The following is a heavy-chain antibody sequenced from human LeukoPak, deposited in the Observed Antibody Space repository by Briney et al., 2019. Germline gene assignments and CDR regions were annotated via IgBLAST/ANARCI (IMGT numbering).Heavy chain of an antibody. J-gene: IGHJ4*02. CDR3: ATTGVRSPNKMDY. CDR1: GYSFTSYG. V-gene: IGHV1-18*01. Sequence: ASVKVSCKASGYSFTSYGITWVRQAPGQGLEWMGWISPYNGNTEYIQKLQGRVTMTTDTFTKTVYMELRTLRSDDTAVYYCATTGVRSPNKMDYWGQGTLVTVSS. D-gene: IGHD7-27*01. CDR2: ISPYNGNT.